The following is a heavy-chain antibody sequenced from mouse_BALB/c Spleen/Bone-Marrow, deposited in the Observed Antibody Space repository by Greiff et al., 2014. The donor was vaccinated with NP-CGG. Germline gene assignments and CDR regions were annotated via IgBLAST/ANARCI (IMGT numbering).Heavy chain of an antibody. J-gene: IGHJ2*01. V-gene: IGHV1-18*01. Sequence: VQLQQSGPELVKPGASMNISCKTSGYTFTDNTIHWVKQSQRKSLEWIGSINPNIGGSTYNQNFKDKATLTADKSSRTAYMELRSLTSEDSAVYYCARSVHFDYWGQGSTLTVSS. CDR1: GYTFTDNT. CDR3: ARSVHFDY. CDR2: INPNIGGS.